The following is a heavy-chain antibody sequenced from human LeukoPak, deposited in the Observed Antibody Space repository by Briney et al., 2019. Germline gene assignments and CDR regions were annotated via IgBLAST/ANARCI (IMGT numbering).Heavy chain of an antibody. CDR1: GYTFTSYG. V-gene: IGHV1-18*01. CDR3: ATPKGAAGSRDAFDI. Sequence: ASVKVSCKASGYTFTSYGISWVRQAPGQGLEWMGWISAYNGNTNYAQKLQGRVTMTTDTSTSTAYMELRSLRSDDTAVYYCATPKGAAGSRDAFDIWGQGIMVTVSS. CDR2: ISAYNGNT. J-gene: IGHJ3*02. D-gene: IGHD6-13*01.